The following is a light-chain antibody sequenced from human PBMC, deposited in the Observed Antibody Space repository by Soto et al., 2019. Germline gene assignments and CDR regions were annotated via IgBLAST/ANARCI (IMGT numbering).Light chain of an antibody. CDR2: GAS. CDR1: HSVGYN. V-gene: IGKV3-20*01. J-gene: IGKJ5*01. CDR3: QQYGSSPIT. Sequence: ETVLTQSPGSLSLSPGDIAALSCSAIHSVGYNVAWYQQIPAQPPKLLIFGASSRATGIADKFSGSGSGTDFTLTISRLEPEDFAVYYCQQYGSSPITFGQGTRLGL.